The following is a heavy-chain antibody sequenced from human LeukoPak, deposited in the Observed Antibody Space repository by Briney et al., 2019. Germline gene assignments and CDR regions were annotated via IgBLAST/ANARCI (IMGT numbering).Heavy chain of an antibody. V-gene: IGHV3-21*01. D-gene: IGHD6-19*01. CDR1: GFTFSSYS. Sequence: GGSLRLSCAASGFTFSSYSMNWVRQAPGKGLEWVSSISGSSSYIYYADSVKGRFTISRDNAKNSLYLQMNSLRAEDTAVYYCAGYSSGWTIDAFDIWGQGTMVTVSS. CDR3: AGYSSGWTIDAFDI. J-gene: IGHJ3*02. CDR2: ISGSSSYI.